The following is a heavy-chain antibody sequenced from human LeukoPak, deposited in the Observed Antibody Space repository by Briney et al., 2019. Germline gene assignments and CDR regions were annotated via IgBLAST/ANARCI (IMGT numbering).Heavy chain of an antibody. V-gene: IGHV3-49*03. D-gene: IGHD2-2*01. CDR1: GFTFGDYA. Sequence: GGSLRLSCTASGFTFGDYAMSWFRQAPGKGLEWVGFIRSKDYGGTTEYAASVKGRFTIARDDSKSIAYLQMNSLKTEDTAVYYCARDKRDIVVVPAARDRFYYYYMDVWGKGTTVTISS. CDR2: IRSKDYGGTT. CDR3: ARDKRDIVVVPAARDRFYYYYMDV. J-gene: IGHJ6*03.